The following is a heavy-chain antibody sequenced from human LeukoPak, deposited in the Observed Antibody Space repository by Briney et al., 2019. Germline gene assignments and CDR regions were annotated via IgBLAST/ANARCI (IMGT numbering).Heavy chain of an antibody. CDR1: GGSFSGYY. CDR3: ARHDAIPYSGYEH. CDR2: INHSGST. Sequence: ETLSLTCAVYGGSFSGYYWSWIRQPPGKGLEWIGEINHSGSTNYNPSLKSRVTISVDTSKNQFSLKLSSVTAADTAVYYCARHDAIPYSGYEHWGQGTLVTVSS. D-gene: IGHD5-12*01. J-gene: IGHJ1*01. V-gene: IGHV4-34*01.